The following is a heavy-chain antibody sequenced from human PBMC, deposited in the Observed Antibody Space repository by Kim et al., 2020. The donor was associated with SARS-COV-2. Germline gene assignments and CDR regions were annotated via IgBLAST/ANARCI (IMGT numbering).Heavy chain of an antibody. CDR3: AKSTLGYNSWYFDL. V-gene: IGHV3-30*02. D-gene: IGHD2-2*02. J-gene: IGHJ2*01. Sequence: ADSVKGRVTISRDNSKNMLNLQMNSLGPEDTAVYYCAKSTLGYNSWYFDLWGRGTLVTVSS.